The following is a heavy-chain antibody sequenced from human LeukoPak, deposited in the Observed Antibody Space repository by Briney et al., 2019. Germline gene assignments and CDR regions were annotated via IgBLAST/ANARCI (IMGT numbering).Heavy chain of an antibody. D-gene: IGHD2-15*01. Sequence: PGRSLRLSCAAPGFTFSSYGMHWVPQAPGKGLEWVAVISYDGSNKYYADSVKGRFTISRDNSKNTLYLQMNSLRAEDTAVYYCAKTSVPPVAANYYYYGMDVWGQGTTVTVSS. CDR2: ISYDGSNK. V-gene: IGHV3-30*18. CDR3: AKTSVPPVAANYYYYGMDV. J-gene: IGHJ6*02. CDR1: GFTFSSYG.